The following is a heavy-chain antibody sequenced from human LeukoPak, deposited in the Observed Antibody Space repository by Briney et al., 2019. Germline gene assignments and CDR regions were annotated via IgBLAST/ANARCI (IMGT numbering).Heavy chain of an antibody. CDR1: GYSISSGYY. CDR2: IYHSGST. J-gene: IGHJ4*02. CDR3: ARGRVLTVYANTYFDY. V-gene: IGHV4-38-2*01. D-gene: IGHD2-8*01. Sequence: SETLSLTCAVSGYSISSGYYWGWIRQPPGKGLEWIGSIYHSGSTYYNPSLKSRVTISVDTSKNQFSLKLSSVTAADTAVYYCARGRVLTVYANTYFDYWGQGTLVTVSS.